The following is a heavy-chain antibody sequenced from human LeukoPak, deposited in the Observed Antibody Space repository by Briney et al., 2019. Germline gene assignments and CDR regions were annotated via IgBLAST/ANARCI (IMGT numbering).Heavy chain of an antibody. D-gene: IGHD4-17*01. J-gene: IGHJ4*02. V-gene: IGHV3-23*01. CDR1: GFTLSSYA. CDR2: TSGSGGRT. CDR3: AKVRLYGDYPEIDY. Sequence: GGSLRLSCAASGFTLSSYAMTWVRQAPGKGLEWVPGTSGSGGRTYYADSVKGRFTISRENSKNTLYLQMNSLRAEDTAVYYCAKVRLYGDYPEIDYWGQGTLVAVSS.